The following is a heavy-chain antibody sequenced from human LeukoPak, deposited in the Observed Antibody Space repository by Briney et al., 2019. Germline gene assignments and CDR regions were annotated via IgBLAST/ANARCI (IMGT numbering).Heavy chain of an antibody. Sequence: GATVKLSCKVSGFAFTSSSVQWVRQARGQRLEWIGWIVVGSGNTNYAQQFQERVTITRDMSTSTAYMELSSLRSEDTAVYYCAARAMVQGGYYFDYWGQGTLVTVSS. V-gene: IGHV1-58*01. J-gene: IGHJ4*02. CDR2: IVVGSGNT. CDR1: GFAFTSSS. CDR3: AARAMVQGGYYFDY. D-gene: IGHD3-10*01.